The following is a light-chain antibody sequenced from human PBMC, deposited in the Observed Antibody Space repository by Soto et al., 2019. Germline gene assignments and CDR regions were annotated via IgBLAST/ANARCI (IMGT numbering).Light chain of an antibody. J-gene: IGLJ1*01. V-gene: IGLV2-14*03. Sequence: QSVLTQPASVSGSPGQSITVSCTGTSSDIGGSNYVSWYQQHPGKAPRLIIYDVNNRPSGVSARFSGSKSGNTASLTISGLQAEDEADYYCTSYTRSPLYVFGTGTKVTV. CDR3: TSYTRSPLYV. CDR2: DVN. CDR1: SSDIGGSNY.